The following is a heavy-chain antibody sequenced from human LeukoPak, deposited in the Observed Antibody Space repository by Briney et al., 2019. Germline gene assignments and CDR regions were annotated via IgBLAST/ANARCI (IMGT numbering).Heavy chain of an antibody. V-gene: IGHV4-39*01. CDR2: IYYSGST. CDR3: ARRLAGTEDY. Sequence: SETLSLTCTVSGGSISSSSYYWGWIRQPPGKGLEWIGSIYYSGSTYYNPSLKSRVTISIGTSKNQFSLKLSSVTAADTAVYYCARRLAGTEDYWGQGTLVTVSS. J-gene: IGHJ4*02. CDR1: GGSISSSSYY. D-gene: IGHD6-13*01.